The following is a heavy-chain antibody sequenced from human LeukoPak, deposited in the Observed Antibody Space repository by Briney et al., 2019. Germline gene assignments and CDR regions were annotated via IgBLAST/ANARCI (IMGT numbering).Heavy chain of an antibody. CDR3: AKGHTSLYCSSTSCYDYYYYYMDV. CDR2: ISGSGGST. V-gene: IGHV3-23*01. CDR1: GFTFSSYE. J-gene: IGHJ6*03. Sequence: GGSLRLSCAASGFTFSSYEMSWVRQAPGKGLEWVSAISGSGGSTYYADSVKGRFTISRDDSKNTLYLQMNSLRAEDTAVYYCAKGHTSLYCSSTSCYDYYYYYMDVWGKGTTVTVSS. D-gene: IGHD2-2*01.